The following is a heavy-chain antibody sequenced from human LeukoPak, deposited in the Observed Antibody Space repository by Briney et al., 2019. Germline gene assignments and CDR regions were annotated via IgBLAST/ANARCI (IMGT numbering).Heavy chain of an antibody. CDR3: ARAASGYYYASDI. D-gene: IGHD5-12*01. CDR2: IYYSGSN. V-gene: IGHV4-59*01. Sequence: PSETLSLTCTVSGGSISSYYWSWIRQPPGKGLEWIGYIYYSGSNKYTPSLNSRVTMSVDTSKNQLSLNLTSVTAADTAVYYCARAASGYYYASDIWGQGTVVTVSS. CDR1: GGSISSYY. J-gene: IGHJ3*02.